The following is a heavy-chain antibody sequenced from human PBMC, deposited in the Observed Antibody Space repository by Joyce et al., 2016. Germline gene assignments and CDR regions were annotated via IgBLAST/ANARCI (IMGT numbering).Heavy chain of an antibody. Sequence: QVQLVESGGGVVQPGSSLRLSCVASGFTVSNSGMHWVRQAPGKGLGWVEVAWYDGINTFYVDSVKGRFTISRDNSKNTLYLQMNSLRVEDTAVYHCARAGDGGSRATDYWGQGTLVTVSS. D-gene: IGHD2-21*02. CDR1: GFTVSNSG. CDR3: ARAGDGGSRATDY. CDR2: AWYDGINT. V-gene: IGHV3-33*01. J-gene: IGHJ4*02.